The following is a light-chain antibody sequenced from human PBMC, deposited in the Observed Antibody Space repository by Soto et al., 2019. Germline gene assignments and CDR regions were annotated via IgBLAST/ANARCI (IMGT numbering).Light chain of an antibody. CDR2: GAS. J-gene: IGKJ2*01. V-gene: IGKV3-20*01. CDR3: QQYAGSLPYT. CDR1: QSVSNSY. Sequence: EIVLTQSPGTLSLSPGERATLSCRASQSVSNSYLAWYQQKPGQAPRLLIYGASSRATGIPDRFSGSGSGTDFTLTISRLEREDFAVYYCQQYAGSLPYTFGQGTQRQIK.